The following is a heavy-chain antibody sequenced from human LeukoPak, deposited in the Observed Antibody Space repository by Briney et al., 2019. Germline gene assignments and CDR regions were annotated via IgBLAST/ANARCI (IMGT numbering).Heavy chain of an antibody. CDR3: ARAVTMVRGVIKVKRFDP. Sequence: ASVKVSFKASGYTFTGYYMHWVRQAPGQGLEWMGWINPNSGGTNYAQKFQGRVTMTRDTSISTAYMELSRLRSDDTAVYYCARAVTMVRGVIKVKRFDPWGQGTLVTVSS. CDR1: GYTFTGYY. D-gene: IGHD3-10*01. CDR2: INPNSGGT. V-gene: IGHV1-2*02. J-gene: IGHJ5*02.